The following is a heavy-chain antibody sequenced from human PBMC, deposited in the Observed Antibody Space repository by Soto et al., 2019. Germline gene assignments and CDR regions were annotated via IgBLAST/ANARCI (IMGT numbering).Heavy chain of an antibody. CDR3: AADSGRGYSGYGPYYYYGMDV. Sequence: GASVKVSCKASGFTFTSSSVQWVRQARGQRLEWIGWIVVGSGNTNYAQKFQERVTITRDMSTSTAYMELSSLRSEDTAVYYCAADSGRGYSGYGPYYYYGMDVWGQGTTVTVSS. CDR2: IVVGSGNT. D-gene: IGHD5-12*01. CDR1: GFTFTSSS. J-gene: IGHJ6*02. V-gene: IGHV1-58*01.